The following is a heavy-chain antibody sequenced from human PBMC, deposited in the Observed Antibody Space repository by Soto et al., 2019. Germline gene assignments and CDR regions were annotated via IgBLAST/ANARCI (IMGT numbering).Heavy chain of an antibody. D-gene: IGHD7-27*01. Sequence: QVQMQESGPGLVKPSGTLSLTCTVSGDSMTRSVWWTWVRQPPGKGLEWIGEVFHTGNTNYNPSLKSRVTMSVDKSTNEFSLKVTSVTAEDTAIYYCARKAWVRFDYWGQGALVTVSS. CDR3: ARKAWVRFDY. V-gene: IGHV4-4*02. CDR1: GDSMTRSVW. J-gene: IGHJ4*02. CDR2: VFHTGNT.